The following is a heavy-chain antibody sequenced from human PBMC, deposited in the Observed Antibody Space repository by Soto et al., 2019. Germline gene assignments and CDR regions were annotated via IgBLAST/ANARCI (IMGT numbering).Heavy chain of an antibody. CDR2: IYYSGST. D-gene: IGHD5-18*01. CDR1: GGSISSSSYY. CDR3: ARSGYSYGPNPLLY. J-gene: IGHJ4*02. Sequence: SETLSLTCTVSGGSISSSSYYWGWIRQPPGKGLEWIGSIYYSGSTYYNPSLKSRVTISVDTSKNQFSLKLSSVTAADTAVYYCARSGYSYGPNPLLYWGQGTLVTVSS. V-gene: IGHV4-39*07.